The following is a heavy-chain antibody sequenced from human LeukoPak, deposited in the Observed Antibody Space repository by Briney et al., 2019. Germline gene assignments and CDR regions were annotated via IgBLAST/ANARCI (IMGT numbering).Heavy chain of an antibody. Sequence: SETLSLTCTVSGGSISTYYWSWIRQPPGKGLEWSGYIYYSGSTNYNPSLKSRVTISVDTSKNHFSLKLSSVTAADTALYYCARAVGVGRGTYFDLWGRGTLVTVSS. CDR3: ARAVGVGRGTYFDL. V-gene: IGHV4-59*08. CDR1: GGSISTYY. D-gene: IGHD1-1*01. J-gene: IGHJ2*01. CDR2: IYYSGST.